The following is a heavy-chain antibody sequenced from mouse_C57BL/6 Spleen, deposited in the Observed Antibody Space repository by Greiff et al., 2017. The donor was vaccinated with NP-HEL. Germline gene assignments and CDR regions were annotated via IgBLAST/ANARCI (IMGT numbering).Heavy chain of an antibody. CDR3: ARANDGYYDAMDY. CDR2: ISYDGSN. Sequence: ESGPGLVKPSQSLSLTCSVTGYSITSGYYWNWIRQFPGNKLEWMGYISYDGSNNYNPSLKNRISITRDTSKNQFFLKLNSVTTEDTATYYCARANDGYYDAMDYWGQGTSVTVSS. V-gene: IGHV3-6*01. CDR1: GYSITSGYY. J-gene: IGHJ4*01. D-gene: IGHD2-3*01.